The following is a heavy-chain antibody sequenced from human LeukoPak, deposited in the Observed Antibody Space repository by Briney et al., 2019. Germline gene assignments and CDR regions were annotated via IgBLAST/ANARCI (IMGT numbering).Heavy chain of an antibody. D-gene: IGHD5-24*01. CDR1: GFTFSSYG. V-gene: IGHV3-33*01. CDR3: ARDSEEMVTTPEV. J-gene: IGHJ4*02. Sequence: GGSLRLSCAASGFTFSSYGMHWVRQAPGKGLEWVAVIWYDGSNKYYADSVKGRFTISRDNSKNTLYLQMNSLRAEDTAVYYCARDSEEMVTTPEVWGQGTLVTVSS. CDR2: IWYDGSNK.